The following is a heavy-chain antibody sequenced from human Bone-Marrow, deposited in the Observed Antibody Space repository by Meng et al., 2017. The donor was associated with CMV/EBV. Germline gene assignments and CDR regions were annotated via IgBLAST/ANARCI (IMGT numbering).Heavy chain of an antibody. CDR3: ARAPRLAYCGGDCYGNWFDP. J-gene: IGHJ5*02. V-gene: IGHV4-34*01. Sequence: CSGYYWSWIRQPPGKGPEWIGEINHSGSTNYNPSLKSRVTISVDTSKNQFSLKLSSVTAADTAVYYCARAPRLAYCGGDCYGNWFDPWGQGTLVTVSS. CDR2: INHSGST. CDR1: CSGYY. D-gene: IGHD2-21*01.